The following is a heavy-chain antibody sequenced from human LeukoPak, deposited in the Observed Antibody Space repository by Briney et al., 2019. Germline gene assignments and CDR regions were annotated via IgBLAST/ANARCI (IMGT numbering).Heavy chain of an antibody. CDR1: GGSISRYY. D-gene: IGHD6-13*01. Sequence: PSETLSLTCSVSGGSISRYYWSRIRKPPGKGLEWIGYIYYSGSTNYNPSLKSRVTISVDTSKNQFSLKLSSVTAADTAVYYCARASFSSGWYVYWGQGTLVTVSS. V-gene: IGHV4-59*01. CDR3: ARASFSSGWYVY. CDR2: IYYSGST. J-gene: IGHJ4*02.